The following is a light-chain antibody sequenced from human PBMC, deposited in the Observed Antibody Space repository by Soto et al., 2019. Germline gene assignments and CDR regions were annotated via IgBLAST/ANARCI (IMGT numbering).Light chain of an antibody. J-gene: IGKJ5*01. CDR3: QQRSNRPT. Sequence: VLTQSPATLSLSPGQRATFSCRASQNVNNFLAWYQQKPGQAPRLLIYDASNRATGIPARFSGSGSGTDFTLTISSLPSEDFAIYYCQQRSNRPTFGQGTRLEIK. CDR2: DAS. CDR1: QNVNNF. V-gene: IGKV3-11*01.